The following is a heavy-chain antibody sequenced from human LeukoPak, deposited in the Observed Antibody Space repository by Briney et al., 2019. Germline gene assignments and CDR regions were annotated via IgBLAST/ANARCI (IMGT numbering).Heavy chain of an antibody. CDR1: GFTFSSYA. D-gene: IGHD6-19*01. CDR3: AKDSWVGSSGWYYIDY. CDR2: ISGSGGST. Sequence: GGSLRLSCAASGFTFSSYAMSWVRQAPGKGLEWVSAISGSGGSTYYADSVKGRFTISRDNSKNTLYLQMNSLRAEDTAVYYCAKDSWVGSSGWYYIDYWGQGTLVTVSS. J-gene: IGHJ4*02. V-gene: IGHV3-23*01.